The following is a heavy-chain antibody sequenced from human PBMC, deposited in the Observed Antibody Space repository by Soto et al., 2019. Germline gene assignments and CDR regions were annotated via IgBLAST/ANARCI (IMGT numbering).Heavy chain of an antibody. J-gene: IGHJ4*02. CDR1: GFIFGDFG. CDR3: TRVPYYYGSGSYGLFDY. D-gene: IGHD3-10*01. CDR2: IRSKAYGGTT. Sequence: GGSLRLSCTASGFIFGDFGMSWFRQAPGEGLEWVGFIRSKAYGGTTDYAASVKGRFSISRDDSTSIAYLQMNSLKTEDTAVYYCTRVPYYYGSGSYGLFDYWGQGILVTVSS. V-gene: IGHV3-49*03.